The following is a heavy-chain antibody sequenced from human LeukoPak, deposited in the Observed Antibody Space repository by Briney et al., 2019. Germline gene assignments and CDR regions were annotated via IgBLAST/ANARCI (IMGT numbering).Heavy chain of an antibody. CDR1: GFTSSIYW. Sequence: GGSLRLSCVASGFTSSIYWMSWVRQAPGKGLEWVASIKQDGSEKKYVDSVKGRFTISGDNAKNSVYLQMNSLRAEDTAVYYCAKLARSDDFDIWGQGTVVTVSS. CDR3: AKLARSDDFDI. CDR2: IKQDGSEK. J-gene: IGHJ3*02. V-gene: IGHV3-7*01.